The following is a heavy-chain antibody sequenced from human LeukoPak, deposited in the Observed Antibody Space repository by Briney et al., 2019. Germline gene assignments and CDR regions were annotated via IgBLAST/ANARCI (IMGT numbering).Heavy chain of an antibody. CDR1: GFTFSSYA. D-gene: IGHD3-16*02. J-gene: IGHJ4*02. CDR2: ISGSGGSI. Sequence: GGSLRLSCAASGFTFSSYAMSWVRQAPGKGLEWVSAISGSGGSIYYADSVKGRFTISRDNSKNTLYLQMNSLRAEDTAVYYCAKALRLGELSFSYWGQGTLVTVSS. CDR3: AKALRLGELSFSY. V-gene: IGHV3-23*01.